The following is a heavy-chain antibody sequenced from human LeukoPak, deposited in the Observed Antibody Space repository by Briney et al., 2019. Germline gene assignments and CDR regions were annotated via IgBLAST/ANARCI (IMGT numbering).Heavy chain of an antibody. CDR3: AKYGSGNFFDY. CDR1: GFTFSSYA. Sequence: PGGSLRLSCAASGFTFSSYAMSWVRQAPGKGLEWVSGISGGGTGTCYADSVKGRFTISRDNSKSTLYLQMNSLRAGDTALYYCAKYGSGNFFDYWGQGTLVTVSS. CDR2: ISGGGTGT. D-gene: IGHD3-10*01. V-gene: IGHV3-23*01. J-gene: IGHJ4*02.